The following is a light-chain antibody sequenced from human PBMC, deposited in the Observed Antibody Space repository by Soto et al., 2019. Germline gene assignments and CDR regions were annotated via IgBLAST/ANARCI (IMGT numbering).Light chain of an antibody. Sequence: DIQMTQSPSTLSASVGDRVTITCRASQSISRWLAWYQKKPGKAPKVLIYDVSTLQSGVPSRFSGSGSGTEFTLTISSLQPDDFATYFCQQYNNPWTFGQGTKVEIK. CDR1: QSISRW. CDR3: QQYNNPWT. CDR2: DVS. V-gene: IGKV1-5*01. J-gene: IGKJ1*01.